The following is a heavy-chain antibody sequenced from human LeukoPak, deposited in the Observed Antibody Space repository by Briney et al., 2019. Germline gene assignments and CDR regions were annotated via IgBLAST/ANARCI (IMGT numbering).Heavy chain of an antibody. V-gene: IGHV4-38-2*01. CDR1: GYSIRGSNH. CDR3: ARVLIVVVTEEYDAFDI. Sequence: SETLSLTCAVSGYSIRGSNHWGWIRQPPGKGLEWIGNIHYLGNTYYNPSLKNRVTISLDTSKNEFSLKLGSVTAADTAVYYCARVLIVVVTEEYDAFDIWGQGTMVTVSS. D-gene: IGHD2-21*02. J-gene: IGHJ3*02. CDR2: IHYLGNT.